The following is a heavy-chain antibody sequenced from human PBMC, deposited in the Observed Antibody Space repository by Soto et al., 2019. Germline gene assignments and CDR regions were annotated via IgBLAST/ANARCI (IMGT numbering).Heavy chain of an antibody. D-gene: IGHD6-13*01. CDR3: ARDRTIAAAGTRVEHYYYGMAV. J-gene: IGHJ6*02. CDR1: GFTVSSNY. CDR2: IYSGGST. Sequence: PGGSLRLSCAASGFTVSSNYMSWVRQAPGKGLEWVSVIYSGGSTYYADSVKGRFTISRHNSKNTLYLQMNSLRAEDTAVYYCARDRTIAAAGTRVEHYYYGMAVWGQGTTVTVSS. V-gene: IGHV3-53*04.